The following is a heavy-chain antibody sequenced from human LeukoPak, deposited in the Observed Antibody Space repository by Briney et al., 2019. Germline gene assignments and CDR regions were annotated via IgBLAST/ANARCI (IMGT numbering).Heavy chain of an antibody. Sequence: GASVKVSCKASGGTFSSYAISWVRQAPGQGLEWMGRIIPILGIANYAQKFQGRVTITADKSTSTAYMELSSLRSEDTAVYYCARGTPNRSSWYLDAFDIWGQGTMVTVSS. V-gene: IGHV1-69*04. CDR1: GGTFSSYA. D-gene: IGHD6-13*01. CDR2: IIPILGIA. CDR3: ARGTPNRSSWYLDAFDI. J-gene: IGHJ3*02.